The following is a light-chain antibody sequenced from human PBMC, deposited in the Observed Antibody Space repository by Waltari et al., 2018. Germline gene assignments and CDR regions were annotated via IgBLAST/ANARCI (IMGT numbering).Light chain of an antibody. CDR1: QDIITD. J-gene: IGKJ2*01. CDR2: EAS. CDR3: QQDYSYPRA. Sequence: QMTQSSSSLSASVGDRATITCRAIQDIITDFGWFQQKPGKAPKILIYEASNLAGGVPSRFSGSGAGTCFTLTISSLEPEDSATYYCQQDYSYPRAFGQGTRLEI. V-gene: IGKV1-6*01.